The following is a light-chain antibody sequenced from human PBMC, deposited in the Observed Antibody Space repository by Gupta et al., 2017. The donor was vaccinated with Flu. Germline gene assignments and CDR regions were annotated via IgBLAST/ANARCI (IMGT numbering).Light chain of an antibody. Sequence: SLSTSGEDRVSITCRARRISVTYLDWYQQKPGKAPKLLIYSASTMQSGVPSRFSGSGSGTDFTLTINRLQPEDFATYYCQQCESTPLTFGEGTKVEIK. CDR3: QQCESTPLT. CDR2: SAS. J-gene: IGKJ4*01. CDR1: RISVTY. V-gene: IGKV1-39*01.